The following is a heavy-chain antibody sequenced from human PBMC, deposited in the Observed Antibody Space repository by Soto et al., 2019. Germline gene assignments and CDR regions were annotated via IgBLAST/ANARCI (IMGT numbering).Heavy chain of an antibody. D-gene: IGHD4-17*01. CDR3: AREVRGDYSAAFDI. CDR2: IWYDGSNK. J-gene: IGHJ3*02. Sequence: GGSLRLSCAASGFTFSSYGMHWVRQAPGKGLEWVAVIWYDGSNKYYADSVKGRFTISRDNSKNTLYLQMNSLRAEDTAVYYCAREVRGDYSAAFDIWGQGTMVTVSS. CDR1: GFTFSSYG. V-gene: IGHV3-33*01.